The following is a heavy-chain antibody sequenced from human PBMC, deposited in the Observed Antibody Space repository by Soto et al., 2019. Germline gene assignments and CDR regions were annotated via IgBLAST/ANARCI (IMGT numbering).Heavy chain of an antibody. V-gene: IGHV1-3*01. D-gene: IGHD6-19*01. J-gene: IGHJ1*01. Sequence: ASVKVSCKGSGYTFTTFCIHWVRQAPGQRLEWMGWINAGNGNTEHSPRFQDRVTFTRDTSASTAYMELSTLRFEDTAVYYCARAAIGAAGTQYSQYWGQGTLVTVSS. CDR3: ARAAIGAAGTQYSQY. CDR1: GYTFTTFC. CDR2: INAGNGNT.